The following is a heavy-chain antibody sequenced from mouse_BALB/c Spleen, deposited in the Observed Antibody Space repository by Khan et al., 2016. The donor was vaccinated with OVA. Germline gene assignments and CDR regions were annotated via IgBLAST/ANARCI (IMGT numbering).Heavy chain of an antibody. CDR3: ERQNYGEILYWYFDV. Sequence: QVRLQQSGAELVKPGASVKLSCKASGYTFTSYDINWVRQRPEQGLEWIGWIFPGDDSTKYTEKFKGKATLSSDRSSSTAFMQLSGLTSEDSAVYFCERQNYGEILYWYFDVWGAGTTVTVAS. CDR2: IFPGDDST. V-gene: IGHV1-85*01. J-gene: IGHJ1*01. D-gene: IGHD1-1*01. CDR1: GYTFTSYD.